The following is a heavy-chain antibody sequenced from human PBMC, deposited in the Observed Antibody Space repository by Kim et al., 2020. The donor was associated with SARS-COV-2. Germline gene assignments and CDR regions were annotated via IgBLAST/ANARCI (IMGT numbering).Heavy chain of an antibody. CDR1: GYTFSAYY. J-gene: IGHJ5*02. CDR2: INPDSGGT. V-gene: IGHV1-2*02. D-gene: IGHD5-12*01. Sequence: ASVKVSCKASGYTFSAYYMHWVRQAPGQGLEWMGWINPDSGGTNYAQKFQGRVTVARDTSISTAYMELRRLRSDDTAVYYCAKDSAVIVPTLNLDNWLDPWGQGTLVTVSS. CDR3: AKDSAVIVPTLNLDNWLDP.